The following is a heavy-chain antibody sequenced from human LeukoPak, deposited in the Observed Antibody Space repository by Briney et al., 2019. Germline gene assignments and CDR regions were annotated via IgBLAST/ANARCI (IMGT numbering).Heavy chain of an antibody. J-gene: IGHJ6*03. V-gene: IGHV4-59*01. D-gene: IGHD2-2*01. CDR2: IYYSGST. Sequence: SETLSLTCTVSGGSISSYYWSWIRQPPGKGLEWIGYIYYSGSTNYNPSLKSRVTISVATSKNQFSLKLSSVTAADTAVYYCARLNIVVVPAASYYMDVWGKGTTVTVSS. CDR3: ARLNIVVVPAASYYMDV. CDR1: GGSISSYY.